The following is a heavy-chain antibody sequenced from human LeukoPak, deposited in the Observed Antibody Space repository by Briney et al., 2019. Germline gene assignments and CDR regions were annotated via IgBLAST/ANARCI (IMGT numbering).Heavy chain of an antibody. D-gene: IGHD3-22*01. CDR2: INSDGSST. J-gene: IGHJ5*02. CDR3: AKGFYDSSGREIYNWFDP. V-gene: IGHV3-74*01. CDR1: GFTFSSYW. Sequence: GGSLRLSCAASGFTFSSYWMHWVRQAPGKGLVWVSRINSDGSSTSYADSVKGRFTISRDNAKNTLYLQMNSLRAEDTAVYYCAKGFYDSSGREIYNWFDPWGQGTLVTVSS.